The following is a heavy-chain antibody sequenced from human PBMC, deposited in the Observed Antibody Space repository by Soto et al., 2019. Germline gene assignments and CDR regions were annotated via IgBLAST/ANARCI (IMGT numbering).Heavy chain of an antibody. CDR3: ARDYYGSIDF. D-gene: IGHD3-10*01. J-gene: IGHJ4*02. Sequence: SETLSLTCTVSGGSISDYSWSWIRQPPGEGLEWIGYISYTGSTNYNPSLKSRVTMSVDTSKNQFSLRVYSMTAADTAVYYCARDYYGSIDFWGQGTLVTVSS. CDR1: GGSISDYS. V-gene: IGHV4-59*01. CDR2: ISYTGST.